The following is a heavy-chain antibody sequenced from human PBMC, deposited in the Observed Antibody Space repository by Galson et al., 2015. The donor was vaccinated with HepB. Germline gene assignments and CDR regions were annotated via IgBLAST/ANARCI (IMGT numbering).Heavy chain of an antibody. CDR2: IIPIFGTA. CDR3: ARDQSLAVALSHDAFDI. Sequence: SVKVSCKASGGTFSSYAISWVRQAPGQGLEWMGGIIPIFGTANYAQKFQGRVTITADESTSTAYMELSSLRSEDTAVYYCARDQSLAVALSHDAFDIWGQGTMVTVSS. J-gene: IGHJ3*02. CDR1: GGTFSSYA. V-gene: IGHV1-69*13. D-gene: IGHD6-19*01.